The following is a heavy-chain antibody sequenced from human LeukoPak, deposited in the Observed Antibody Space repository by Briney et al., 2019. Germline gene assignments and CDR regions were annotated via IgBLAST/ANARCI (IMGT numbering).Heavy chain of an antibody. CDR3: ARDSGYSSSWYPLYYYYYYMDV. D-gene: IGHD6-13*01. V-gene: IGHV3-11*01. CDR2: ISSSGSTI. CDR1: GFTFSDYY. Sequence: GGSLRLSCAASGFTFSDYYMSWIRQAPGKGLEWVSYISSSGSTIYYADSVKGRFTISRDNAKNSLYLQMNSLRAEDTAVYYCARDSGYSSSWYPLYYYYYYMDVWGKGTTVTLSS. J-gene: IGHJ6*03.